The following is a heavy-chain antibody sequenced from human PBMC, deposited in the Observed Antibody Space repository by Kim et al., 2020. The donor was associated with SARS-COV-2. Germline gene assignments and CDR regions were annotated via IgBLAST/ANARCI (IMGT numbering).Heavy chain of an antibody. CDR3: ARGRTYYDFWSGYLYYYGMDV. J-gene: IGHJ6*02. Sequence: SETLSLTCAVYGGSFSGYYWSWIRQPPGKGLEWIGEINHSGSTNYNPSLKSRVTISVDTSKNQFSLKLSSVTAADTAVYYCARGRTYYDFWSGYLYYYGMDVWGQGTTVTVSS. CDR1: GGSFSGYY. D-gene: IGHD3-3*01. V-gene: IGHV4-34*01. CDR2: INHSGST.